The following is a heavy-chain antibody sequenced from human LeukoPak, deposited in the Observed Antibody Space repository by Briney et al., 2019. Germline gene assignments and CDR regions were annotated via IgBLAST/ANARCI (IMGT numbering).Heavy chain of an antibody. Sequence: GGSLRLSCAASEFTLSTTWMTWVRQAPGKGLEWVGCIKRETDGGTTDYAAPVKGRFTISRDDSKNTLYLQMNSLKIEDTAVYYCTTDPIPQLWGQGTLVTVSS. CDR3: TTDPIPQL. D-gene: IGHD1-1*01. CDR1: EFTLSTTW. J-gene: IGHJ4*02. V-gene: IGHV3-15*01. CDR2: IKRETDGGTT.